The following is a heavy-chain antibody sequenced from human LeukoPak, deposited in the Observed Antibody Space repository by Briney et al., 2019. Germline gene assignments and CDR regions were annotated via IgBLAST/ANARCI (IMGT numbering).Heavy chain of an antibody. D-gene: IGHD3-16*01. CDR3: VRAGAYHFDN. CDR2: INTDTRGT. Sequence: GGSLRLSRAASGFTFSDYWMHWVRQAPGKGLVGVSIINTDTRGTYYADSVKGRFTISRDNAKDTLYLQMNSLRAEDTAVYYCVRAGAYHFDNWGQGTLVTVSS. CDR1: GFTFSDYW. J-gene: IGHJ4*02. V-gene: IGHV3-74*01.